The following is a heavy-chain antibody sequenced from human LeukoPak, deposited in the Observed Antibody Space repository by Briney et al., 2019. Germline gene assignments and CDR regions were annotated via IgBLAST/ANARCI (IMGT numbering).Heavy chain of an antibody. CDR3: ARVITLEGRDSSSWYDAFDI. CDR1: GFTFSDYY. CDR2: ISGSGDTI. V-gene: IGHV3-11*04. J-gene: IGHJ3*02. D-gene: IGHD6-13*01. Sequence: PGGSLRLSCAASGFTFSDYYMNWIRQAPGKGLEWVSYISGSGDTIYYADSVKGRFTISRDNAKNSLYLQMNSLRAEDTAVYYCARVITLEGRDSSSWYDAFDIWGQGTMVTVSS.